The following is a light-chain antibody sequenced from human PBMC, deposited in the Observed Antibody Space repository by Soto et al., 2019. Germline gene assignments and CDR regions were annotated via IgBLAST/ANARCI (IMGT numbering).Light chain of an antibody. CDR1: QTFSSW. V-gene: IGKV1-5*03. CDR2: KAS. Sequence: DCQMTLSTSTLSGSVGDRVTITCRASQTFSSWLAWYQQVPGKAPKLLSYKASTLKSGVPSRFSGSGSGTEFTLTISSLQPDDFATYYWQQYNSYWWTFGQGTKVDIK. J-gene: IGKJ1*01. CDR3: QQYNSYWWT.